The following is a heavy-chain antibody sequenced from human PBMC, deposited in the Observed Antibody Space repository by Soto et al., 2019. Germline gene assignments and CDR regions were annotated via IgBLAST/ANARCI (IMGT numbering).Heavy chain of an antibody. D-gene: IGHD6-19*01. CDR2: IIPILGIA. V-gene: IGHV1-69*02. J-gene: IGHJ6*03. CDR1: GGTFSSYT. Sequence: SVKVSCKASGGTFSSYTISWVRQAPGQGLEWMGRIIPILGIANYAQKFQGRVTITADKSTSTAYMELSSLRSEDTAVYYCARVDNLAVAGLPKHFSMDVWGKGTTVTVSS. CDR3: ARVDNLAVAGLPKHFSMDV.